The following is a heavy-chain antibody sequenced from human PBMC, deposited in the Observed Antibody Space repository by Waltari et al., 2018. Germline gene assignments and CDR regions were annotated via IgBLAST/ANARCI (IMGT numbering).Heavy chain of an antibody. CDR2: IWYDGSNK. CDR3: ARDSEQGGLARLLNWFDP. D-gene: IGHD2-15*01. V-gene: IGHV3-33*01. Sequence: QVQLVESGGGVVQPGRSLTLSCAPSGFTFSSYGMHWVRQAPGRGLEWVSVIWYDGSNKYYADSVKGRFTISRDNSKNTLYLQMNSLRAEDTAVYYWARDSEQGGLARLLNWFDPWGQGTLVTVSS. CDR1: GFTFSSYG. J-gene: IGHJ5*02.